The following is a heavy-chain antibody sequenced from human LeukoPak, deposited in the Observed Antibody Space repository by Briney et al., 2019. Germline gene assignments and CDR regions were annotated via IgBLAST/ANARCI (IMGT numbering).Heavy chain of an antibody. CDR3: AGLPRYNWNEPLDY. V-gene: IGHV1-2*02. D-gene: IGHD1-20*01. CDR2: INPNSGGT. J-gene: IGHJ4*02. Sequence: XXMXXINPNSGGTKYAQKFQGRVTMTRDTSINTAYMELSRLTYDDTAVYYCAGLPRYNWNEPLDYWGQGTLVTVSS.